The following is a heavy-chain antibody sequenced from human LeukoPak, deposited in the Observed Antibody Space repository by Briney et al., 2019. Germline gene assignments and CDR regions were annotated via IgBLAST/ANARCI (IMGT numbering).Heavy chain of an antibody. CDR3: ARDQRVTGRPDIDY. CDR1: GFTFRNHW. Sequence: GGSLTLSCAASGFTFRNHWMHWVRQTPGKGLVWVSRISSDGSSTTYADSVKGRFTISRDNAKNTLYLQMNNLRAEDTAMYYCARDQRVTGRPDIDYWGQGTLVIVSS. J-gene: IGHJ4*02. D-gene: IGHD6-6*01. V-gene: IGHV3-74*03. CDR2: ISSDGSST.